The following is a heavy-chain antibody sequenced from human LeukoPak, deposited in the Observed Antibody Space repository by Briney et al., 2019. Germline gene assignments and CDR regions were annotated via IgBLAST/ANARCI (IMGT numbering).Heavy chain of an antibody. D-gene: IGHD6-19*01. J-gene: IGHJ4*02. CDR3: ARAHSGWPVFDY. V-gene: IGHV3-30*03. CDR2: ISYDGSNK. Sequence: GGSLRLSCAASAFTFSSYGMHWVRQAPGKGLEWVAVISYDGSNKNYADSVKGRFTISRDNSKNTLYLQMNSPRAEDTAVYYCARAHSGWPVFDYWGQGTLVTVSS. CDR1: AFTFSSYG.